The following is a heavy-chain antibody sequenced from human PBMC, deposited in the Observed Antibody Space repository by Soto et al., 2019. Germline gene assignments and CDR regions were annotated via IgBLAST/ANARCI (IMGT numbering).Heavy chain of an antibody. Sequence: SETLSLTCTVSDGSTSGHYWNWIRQPPGKGLEWIGYSYYSGTTKYNPSLQSRVTISVDTSKNQFSLKLTSVTAADTAIYYCARWTFCGRTSRYGFRYWGQGFLVTVSS. V-gene: IGHV4-59*11. J-gene: IGHJ1*01. CDR1: DGSTSGHY. CDR3: ARWTFCGRTSRYGFRY. D-gene: IGHD2-2*01. CDR2: SYYSGTT.